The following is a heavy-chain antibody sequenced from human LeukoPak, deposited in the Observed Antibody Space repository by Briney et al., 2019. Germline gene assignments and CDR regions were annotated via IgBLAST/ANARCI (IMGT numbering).Heavy chain of an antibody. D-gene: IGHD4-17*01. Sequence: PSETLSLTCTVSGDSISSSGYYWGWIRQPPGKGLEWIGSIYYSGSNYYNPSLKSRVTISGDTSKIQFSLRLSSVTAADTAVYYCVRHASYGAYGDYEDDAFDIWGQGTVVTVSS. CDR3: VRHASYGAYGDYEDDAFDI. CDR1: GDSISSSGYY. V-gene: IGHV4-39*01. J-gene: IGHJ3*02. CDR2: IYYSGSN.